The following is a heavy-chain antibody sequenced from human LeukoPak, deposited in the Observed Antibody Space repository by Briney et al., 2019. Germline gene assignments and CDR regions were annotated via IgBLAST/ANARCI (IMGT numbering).Heavy chain of an antibody. V-gene: IGHV3-48*03. CDR2: ISSSGSTI. CDR3: ARVPGRSSTSCPSCSY. Sequence: SGGSLRLSCAASGFTFSSYEMNWVRQAPGKGLEWVSYISSSGSTIYYADSVKCRFTISRDNAKNSLYLQMNSLRAEDTAVYYCARVPGRSSTSCPSCSYWGQGTLVTVSS. D-gene: IGHD2-2*01. J-gene: IGHJ4*02. CDR1: GFTFSSYE.